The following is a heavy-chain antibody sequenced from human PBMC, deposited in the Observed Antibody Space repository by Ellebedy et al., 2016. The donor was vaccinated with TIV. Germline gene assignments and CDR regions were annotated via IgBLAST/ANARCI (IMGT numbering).Heavy chain of an antibody. J-gene: IGHJ4*02. CDR3: ARDRAEFGMVRGLD. CDR1: GGSISSGGYY. V-gene: IGHV4-31*03. Sequence: MPSETLSLTCTVSGGSISSGGYYWSWIRQHPGKGLEWIGYIYYSGSTYYNPSLKSRVTISVATSKNQFSLKLSSVTAADTAVYYCARDRAEFGMVRGLDWGQGTLVTVSS. D-gene: IGHD3-10*01. CDR2: IYYSGST.